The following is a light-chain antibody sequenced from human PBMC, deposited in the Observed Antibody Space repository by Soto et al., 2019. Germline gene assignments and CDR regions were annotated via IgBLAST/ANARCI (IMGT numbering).Light chain of an antibody. CDR1: SNDVGGYNY. V-gene: IGLV2-23*02. CDR3: CSYAGSTTWV. Sequence: QSALTQPASVSGSPGQSITISCTGTSNDVGGYNYVSWYQQPPGKAPKLIIYEVSQRPSGVSYRFSASKSGNTASLTISGLQAEDEGDYYCCSYAGSTTWVFGGVTKLSVL. J-gene: IGLJ3*02. CDR2: EVS.